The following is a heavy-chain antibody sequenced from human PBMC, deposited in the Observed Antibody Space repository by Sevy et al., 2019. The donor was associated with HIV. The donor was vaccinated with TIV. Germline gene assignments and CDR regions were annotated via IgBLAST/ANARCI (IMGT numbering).Heavy chain of an antibody. CDR1: GFTFSKYS. V-gene: IGHV3-23*01. D-gene: IGHD2-8*01. CDR3: AREGCTKPHDY. CDR2: FSFGCGKI. Sequence: GGSLRLSCAVSGFTFSKYSMSWIRQPPGKGMGWVSTFSFGCGKINYADSVKGRVTISRDDSRNTFYLQMNSLRAEDTAIYYCAREGCTKPHDYWGQGTVVTVSS. J-gene: IGHJ4*02.